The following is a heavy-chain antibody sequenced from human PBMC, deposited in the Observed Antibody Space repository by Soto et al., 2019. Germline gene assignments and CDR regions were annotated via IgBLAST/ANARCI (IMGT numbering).Heavy chain of an antibody. CDR2: ISAYNGNT. D-gene: IGHD3-9*01. V-gene: IGHV1-18*01. J-gene: IGHJ6*02. CDR1: GYTFTSYG. CDR3: ARAISLTGLAQYFGHYYYYGMDV. Sequence: QVQLVQSGAEVKKPGASVKVSCKASGYTFTSYGISWVRQAPGQGLEWMGWISAYNGNTNYAQKLQGRVTMTTDTSTSTAYMELRSLRSDDTAVYYCARAISLTGLAQYFGHYYYYGMDVWGQGTTVTVSS.